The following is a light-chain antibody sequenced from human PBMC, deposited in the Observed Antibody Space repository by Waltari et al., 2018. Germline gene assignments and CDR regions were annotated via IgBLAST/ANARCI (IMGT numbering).Light chain of an antibody. CDR1: QSVGTN. CDR2: GAS. CDR3: QQYNNWPPYT. J-gene: IGKJ2*01. Sequence: EIVMTQSPATLSASPGERATLSCRASQSVGTNLAWYQQKAGQAPRLLIYGASIRATDIPARFSGSGSGTDFTLTISSMQSEDFAVYYCQQYNNWPPYTFGQGTKLEIK. V-gene: IGKV3-15*01.